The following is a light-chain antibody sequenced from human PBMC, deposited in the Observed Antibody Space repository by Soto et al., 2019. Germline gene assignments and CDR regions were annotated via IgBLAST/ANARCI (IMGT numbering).Light chain of an antibody. CDR3: QQYGSSPTYT. CDR1: QSVSSSY. V-gene: IGKV3-20*01. Sequence: EIVLTQSPGTLSLSPGERATLSCRASQSVSSSYLAWYQQKPGQAPRLLIYGASSRATGLPDRFSGSGSGTDFTLTISRREPADFAVYYCQQYGSSPTYTFGQGTKLEIK. CDR2: GAS. J-gene: IGKJ2*01.